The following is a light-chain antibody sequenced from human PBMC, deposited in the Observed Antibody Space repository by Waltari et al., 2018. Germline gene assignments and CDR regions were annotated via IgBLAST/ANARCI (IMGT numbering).Light chain of an antibody. J-gene: IGKJ1*01. V-gene: IGKV3-20*01. CDR3: QKYGTRPAT. CDR1: QSVGRP. CDR2: DAS. Sequence: EIVLTQSPASLSLSPGDRATLSCRASQSVGRPLAWYQQRPGPAPRLLIYDASSRATGIPDRFSGSGSGTDFSLTISRLEPEDFAVYYCQKYGTRPATFGQGTKVEVK.